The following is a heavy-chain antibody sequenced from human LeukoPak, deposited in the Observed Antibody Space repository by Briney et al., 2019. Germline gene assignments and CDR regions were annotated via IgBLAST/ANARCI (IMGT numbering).Heavy chain of an antibody. CDR2: ISYDGSNK. J-gene: IGHJ4*02. CDR1: GFTFSSYA. D-gene: IGHD5-12*01. V-gene: IGHV3-30-3*01. CDR3: ARRGSGYDGGPYFDY. Sequence: GGSLRLSCAASGFTFSSYAMHWVRQAPGKGLEWVAVISYDGSNKYYADSVKGRFTISRDNSKNTLYLQMNSLRAEDTAVYYCARRGSGYDGGPYFDYWGQGTLVTVSS.